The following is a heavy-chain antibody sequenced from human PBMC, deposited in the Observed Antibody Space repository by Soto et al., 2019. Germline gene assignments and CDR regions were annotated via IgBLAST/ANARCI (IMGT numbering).Heavy chain of an antibody. Sequence: GGSLRLSCAASGFTFSTYSMNWVRQAPGKGLEWVSYISSSSSTIFYTDSLKGRFTVSRDNAKNSLYLQMNSLRAEDTVVYYCARPTYYYDSSGPPAYWGQGTLVTVSS. J-gene: IGHJ4*02. D-gene: IGHD3-22*01. CDR3: ARPTYYYDSSGPPAY. CDR1: GFTFSTYS. V-gene: IGHV3-48*01. CDR2: ISSSSSTI.